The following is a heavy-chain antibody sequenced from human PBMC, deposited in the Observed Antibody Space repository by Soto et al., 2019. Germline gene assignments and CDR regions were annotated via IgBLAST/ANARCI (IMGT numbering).Heavy chain of an antibody. V-gene: IGHV3-23*01. CDR1: GFTFSIYA. J-gene: IGHJ6*02. D-gene: IGHD4-4*01. CDR2: ISGSGGST. CDR3: ATTYSMDV. Sequence: EVQLLESGGGLVQPGGSLRLSCTASGFTFSIYAMTWVRQAPGKGLEWVSAISGSGGSTYYADSVKGRFTISRDNSKNTLYLQMSSLRPEDTAVYYCATTYSMDVWGRGTTVTVSS.